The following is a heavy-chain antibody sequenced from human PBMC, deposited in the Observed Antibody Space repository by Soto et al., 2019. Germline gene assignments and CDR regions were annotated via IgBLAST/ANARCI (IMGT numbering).Heavy chain of an antibody. V-gene: IGHV3-74*01. CDR3: TRGPRASSGGTGAY. J-gene: IGHJ4*02. CDR2: IDYDGTTT. Sequence: EVRLVESGGGLVQPGGSLRLSCVVSGFSFDSYWMHWVRQAPGQGPVWVSRIDYDGTTTNYADFVKGRFTVSRDNARNTLYLQMNSLRPHDTAVYYCTRGPRASSGGTGAYWGQGTLVTVSS. CDR1: GFSFDSYW. D-gene: IGHD2-2*01.